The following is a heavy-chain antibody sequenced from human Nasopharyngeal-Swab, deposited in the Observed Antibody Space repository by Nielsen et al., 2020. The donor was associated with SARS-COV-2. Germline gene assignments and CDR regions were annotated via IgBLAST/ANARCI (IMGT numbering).Heavy chain of an antibody. Sequence: ASVKVSCKVSGFALTELSMQWVRQSPGNGLEWMGGFDPEGGKTVYSQSFQGRVAMTEDTSTDTAYMDLSSLRSEDTAVYFCATAESGRGPYFFDFWGQGTLVTVSS. V-gene: IGHV1-24*01. CDR3: ATAESGRGPYFFDF. CDR1: GFALTELS. J-gene: IGHJ4*02. CDR2: FDPEGGKT. D-gene: IGHD3-3*01.